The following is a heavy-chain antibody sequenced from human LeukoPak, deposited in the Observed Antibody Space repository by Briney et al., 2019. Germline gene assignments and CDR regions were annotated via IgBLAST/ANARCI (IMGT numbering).Heavy chain of an antibody. V-gene: IGHV3-23*01. CDR2: ISDIGIGT. Sequence: GGSPRLSCAASGFIFSNYVMGWVRQAPGKGLELVSSISDIGIGTYYADSVKGRFTIFRDNSKNILYLQMNSLRAEDTAIYYCAKRGGGTMFAFDIWGQGTMVTVSS. CDR1: GFIFSNYV. D-gene: IGHD3-10*02. CDR3: AKRGGGTMFAFDI. J-gene: IGHJ3*02.